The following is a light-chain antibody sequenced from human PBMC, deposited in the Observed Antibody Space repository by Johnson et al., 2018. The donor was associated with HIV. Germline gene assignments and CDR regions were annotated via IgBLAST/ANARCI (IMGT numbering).Light chain of an antibody. CDR1: SSNIANKY. CDR3: GTWDSGLGAVYV. J-gene: IGLJ1*01. Sequence: QSVLTQPPSVSAAPGQKVTISCSGSSSNIANKYVSWYQHLPGTAPKLLIYENTRRPSGIPDRFSGSKSGTSATLGITGLQTGDEADYYCGTWDSGLGAVYVFGPGTKVTVL. CDR2: ENT. V-gene: IGLV1-51*02.